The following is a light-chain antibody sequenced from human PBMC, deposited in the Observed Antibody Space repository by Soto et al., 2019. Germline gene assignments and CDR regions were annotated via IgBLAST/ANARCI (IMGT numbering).Light chain of an antibody. CDR3: QQYYSYPWT. CDR2: AAS. Sequence: AIRMTQSPSSLSASTGDRVTITCRASQGISSYLAWYQQKPGKAPKLLIYAASTLQSGVPSRFSGSGSGTVFTLTISCLQSEDFATYYCQQYYSYPWTFGQGTKVDIK. CDR1: QGISSY. J-gene: IGKJ1*01. V-gene: IGKV1-8*01.